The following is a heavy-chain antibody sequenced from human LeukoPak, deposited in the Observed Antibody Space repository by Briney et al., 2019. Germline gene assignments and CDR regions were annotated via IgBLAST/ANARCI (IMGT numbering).Heavy chain of an antibody. D-gene: IGHD3-3*01. CDR2: IYYSGST. J-gene: IGHJ4*02. CDR1: GGSISSYY. Sequence: SETLSLTCTVSGGSISSYYWSWIRQPPGKGLEWIGYIYYSGSTNYNPSLKSRVTISVDTSKNHFSLKLSSVTAADTAVYYCARLGAGPTYYDFWSGYSSFYFDYWGQGTLVTVSS. V-gene: IGHV4-59*08. CDR3: ARLGAGPTYYDFWSGYSSFYFDY.